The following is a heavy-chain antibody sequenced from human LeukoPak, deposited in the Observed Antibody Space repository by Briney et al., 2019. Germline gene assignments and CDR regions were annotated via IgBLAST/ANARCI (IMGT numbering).Heavy chain of an antibody. D-gene: IGHD6-19*01. CDR1: GFTFSSYA. CDR3: AKLGIAVAGTRWFDP. J-gene: IGHJ5*02. CDR2: ISGSGGST. Sequence: GGSLRLSCAASGFTFSSYAMSWVRQAPGKGLEWVSAISGSGGSTYYADSVKGRFTFSRDNSKNTLYLQMNSLRAEDTAVYYCAKLGIAVAGTRWFDPWGQGTLVTVSS. V-gene: IGHV3-23*01.